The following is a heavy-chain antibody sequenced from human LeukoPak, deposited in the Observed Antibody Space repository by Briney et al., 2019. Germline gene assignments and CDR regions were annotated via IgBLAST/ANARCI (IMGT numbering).Heavy chain of an antibody. CDR1: GFTVSSNY. D-gene: IGHD3-16*01. V-gene: IGHV3-48*01. CDR2: ISSSSSTI. J-gene: IGHJ2*01. CDR3: ARAYVPRMRWYFDL. Sequence: GGSLRLSCAASGFTVSSNYMSWVRQAPGKGLEWVSYISSSSSTIYYADSVKGRFTISRDNAKNSLYLQMNSLRAEDTAVYYCARAYVPRMRWYFDLWGRGTLVTVSS.